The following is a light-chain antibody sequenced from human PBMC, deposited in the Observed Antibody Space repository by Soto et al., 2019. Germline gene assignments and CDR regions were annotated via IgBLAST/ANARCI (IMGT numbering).Light chain of an antibody. V-gene: IGKV3-20*01. J-gene: IGKJ1*01. CDR1: QSVSSGS. CDR2: GAS. CDR3: QQYGTSPWT. Sequence: EIGLTQSPGTLSLSPGERATLSCRASQSVSSGSLVWYQQRPGQAPRLLFFGASTRATGIPDRFSGGGSETDFTITISRLEPEDFAVYYCQQYGTSPWTFGQGTKVEIK.